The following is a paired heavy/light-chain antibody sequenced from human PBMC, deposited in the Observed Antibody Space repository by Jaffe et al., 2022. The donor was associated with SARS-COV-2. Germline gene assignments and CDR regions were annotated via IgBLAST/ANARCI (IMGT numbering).Light chain of an antibody. V-gene: IGKV1-39*01. CDR1: QSISSY. Sequence: DIQMTQSPSSLSASVGDRVTITCRASQSISSYLNWYQQKPGKAPKLLIYAASSLQSGVPSRFSGSGSGTDFTLTISSLQPEDFATYYCQQSYSTLTWTFGQGTKVEIK. CDR3: QQSYSTLTWT. CDR2: AAS. J-gene: IGKJ1*01.
Heavy chain of an antibody. V-gene: IGHV3-11*01. Sequence: QVQLVESGGGLVKPGGSLRLSCAASGFTFSDYYMSWIRQAPGKGLEWVSYISSSGSTIYYADSVKGRFTISRDNAKNSLYLQMNSLRAEDTAVYYCARELVQQWLHYGMDVWGQGTTVTVSS. CDR2: ISSSGSTI. D-gene: IGHD6-19*01. CDR1: GFTFSDYY. CDR3: ARELVQQWLHYGMDV. J-gene: IGHJ6*02.